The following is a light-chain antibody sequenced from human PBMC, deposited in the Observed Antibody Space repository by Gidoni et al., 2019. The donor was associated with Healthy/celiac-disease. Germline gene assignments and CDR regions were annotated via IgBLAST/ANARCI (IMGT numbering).Light chain of an antibody. V-gene: IGKV1-39*01. CDR1: QSIRSY. J-gene: IGKJ1*01. CDR3: QQSYSTPPS. Sequence: IKMTQSPSSLSASVGDRVTSTCRASQSIRSYLNWYQQKPGKAPTLLIYAASSLQIGVPSRFSGSGSGTDFTLTISSLQPEDFATYYCQQSYSTPPSFGQGTKVEIK. CDR2: AAS.